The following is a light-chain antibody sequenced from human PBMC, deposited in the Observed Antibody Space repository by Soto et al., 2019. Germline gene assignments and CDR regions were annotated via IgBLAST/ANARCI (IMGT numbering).Light chain of an antibody. V-gene: IGLV1-51*02. Sequence: QSALTQPPSVSAAPGQTVTISCSGSSSNIGNNYVSWYQHVPGTAPKLLLYENNKRPSGIPDRFSGSKSGTSATLGITGLQTGDEADYFCGTWDSSLSAVWVFGGGTKLTVL. CDR1: SSNIGNNY. J-gene: IGLJ3*02. CDR2: ENN. CDR3: GTWDSSLSAVWV.